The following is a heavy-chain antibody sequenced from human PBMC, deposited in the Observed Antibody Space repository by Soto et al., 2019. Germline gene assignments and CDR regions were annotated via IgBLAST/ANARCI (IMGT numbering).Heavy chain of an antibody. CDR3: AKGGRQWLVTSDFNY. J-gene: IGHJ4*02. D-gene: IGHD6-19*01. V-gene: IGHV3-30*18. CDR1: GFTFSDYA. Sequence: VQLVESGGGVVQPGRSLRLSCAASGFTFSDYAMHWVRQAPGKGLEWVAVVSHDGRTTHYADSVKGRFTISRDSSKNTVALEMTSLRAEVTAGYYCAKGGRQWLVTSDFNYWGQGALVTVSS. CDR2: VSHDGRTT.